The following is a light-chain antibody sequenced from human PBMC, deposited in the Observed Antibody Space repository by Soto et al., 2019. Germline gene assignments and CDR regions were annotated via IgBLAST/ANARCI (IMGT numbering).Light chain of an antibody. Sequence: EIVLTQSPGTLSLSPGERATLSCRASQNVSSNYLAWYQQRPGQAPRLPMYGAFIRATGIPDRISGSGSGTDFTVTISRLEPEDFAVYYCQYYGGYYGSSPRYTFGQGTKLDIK. J-gene: IGKJ2*01. CDR1: QNVSSNY. CDR3: QYYGGYYGSSPRYT. CDR2: GAF. V-gene: IGKV3-20*01.